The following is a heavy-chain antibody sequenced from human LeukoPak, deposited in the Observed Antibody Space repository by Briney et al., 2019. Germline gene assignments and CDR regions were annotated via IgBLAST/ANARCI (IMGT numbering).Heavy chain of an antibody. J-gene: IGHJ5*02. CDR1: GYTFTSYD. CDR3: ARGVRYCSGGSCYSRKGPNWFDP. CDR2: MNPNSGNT. Sequence: GASVKVSCKASGYTFTSYDINWVRQATGQGLEWMGWMNPNSGNTGYAQEFQGRVTMTRNTSISTAYMELSSLGSEDTAVYYCARGVRYCSGGSCYSRKGPNWFDPWGQGTLVTVSS. V-gene: IGHV1-8*01. D-gene: IGHD2-15*01.